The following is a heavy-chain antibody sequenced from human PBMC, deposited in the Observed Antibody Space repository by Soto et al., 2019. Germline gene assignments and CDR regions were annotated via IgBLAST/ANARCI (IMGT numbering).Heavy chain of an antibody. V-gene: IGHV5-10-1*01. J-gene: IGHJ4*02. CDR3: ARQIYDSDTGPNFQYYFDS. CDR2: IDPSDSQT. CDR1: GYSFAVYW. Sequence: PGECLKISCNGSGYSFAVYWITWVRQKPGKGLEWMGRIDPSDSQTYYSPSFRGHVTISVTKSITTVFLQWSSLRASDTAMYYCARQIYDSDTGPNFQYYFDSWGQGTPVTVSS. D-gene: IGHD3-22*01.